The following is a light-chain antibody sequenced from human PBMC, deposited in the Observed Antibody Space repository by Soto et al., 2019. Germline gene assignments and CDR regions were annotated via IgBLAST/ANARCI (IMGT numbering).Light chain of an antibody. CDR1: SSNIGSNA. V-gene: IGLV1-44*01. Sequence: QAVVPQPPSASGTPGQRVTISCSGSSSNIGSNAVNWYQQVPGTAPKLLIYGNNQRPSGVPDRFSGSKSGTSASLAISGLQSEDEADYYCAAWDDSLNGWVFGGGTQLTVL. J-gene: IGLJ3*02. CDR3: AAWDDSLNGWV. CDR2: GNN.